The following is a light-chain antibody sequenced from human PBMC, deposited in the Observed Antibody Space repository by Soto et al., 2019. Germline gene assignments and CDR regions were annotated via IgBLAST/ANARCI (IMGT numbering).Light chain of an antibody. Sequence: EIVLTQSPGTLSLSPGERATLSCRASQSVSSSYLAWYQQKPGQAPRLLIYGASSRATGIPYRFSGSGSGTDFTLTISRLEPEDFAVYYCQQYCISPSYTFGQGTKLEIK. CDR2: GAS. V-gene: IGKV3-20*01. CDR3: QQYCISPSYT. CDR1: QSVSSSY. J-gene: IGKJ2*01.